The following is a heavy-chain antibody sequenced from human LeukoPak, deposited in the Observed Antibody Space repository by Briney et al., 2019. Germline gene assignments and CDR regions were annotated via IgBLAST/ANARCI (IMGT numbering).Heavy chain of an antibody. CDR2: TYYRSKWYN. CDR1: GDSVSSNSAA. Sequence: SQTLSLTCAISGDSVSSNSAAWNWIRQSPSRGLEWLGRTYYRSKWYNDYAVSVKSRITINPDTSKNQFPLQLNSVTPEDTAVYYCARGYYYGSGSYYPWFDYWGQGTLVTVSS. CDR3: ARGYYYGSGSYYPWFDY. D-gene: IGHD3-10*01. V-gene: IGHV6-1*01. J-gene: IGHJ4*02.